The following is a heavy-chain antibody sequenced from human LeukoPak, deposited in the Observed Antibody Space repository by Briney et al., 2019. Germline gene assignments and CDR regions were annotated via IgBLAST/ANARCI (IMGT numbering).Heavy chain of an antibody. CDR1: GGTFSSYT. J-gene: IGHJ4*02. CDR3: ASQASGYAVDY. Sequence: SVKVSCKASGGTFSSYTISWVRQAPGQGLEWMGRIIPILGIANYAQKFQGRVTITADKSTSTAYMELSSLRSEETAVYYCASQASGYAVDYWGQGTLVTVSS. V-gene: IGHV1-69*02. CDR2: IIPILGIA. D-gene: IGHD3-10*01.